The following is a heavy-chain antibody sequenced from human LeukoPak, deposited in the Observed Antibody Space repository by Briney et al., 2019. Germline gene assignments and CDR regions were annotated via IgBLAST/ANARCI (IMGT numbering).Heavy chain of an antibody. CDR3: ARDGDTTSKVDY. Sequence: GGSLRLSCAATGFTFSNHYMSWIRQAPGKGLEWVSYITSSDSGGFYADSVKGRFTISRDNAKNSLYLQMNSLRVEDTAVYYCARDGDTTSKVDYLGQGTLVTVSS. V-gene: IGHV3-11*01. CDR1: GFTFSNHY. D-gene: IGHD4-11*01. J-gene: IGHJ4*02. CDR2: ITSSDSGG.